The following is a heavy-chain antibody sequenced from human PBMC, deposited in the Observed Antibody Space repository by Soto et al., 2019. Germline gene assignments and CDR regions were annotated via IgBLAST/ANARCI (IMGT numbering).Heavy chain of an antibody. D-gene: IGHD3-3*01. CDR3: ARVPYPPVYDFWSGPNSNHYYYGMDV. J-gene: IGHJ6*02. Sequence: SETLSLTCTVSGGSISSGDYYWSWIRQPPGKGLEWIGYIYYSGSTYYNPSLKSRVTISVDTSKNQFSLKLSSVTAADTAVYYCARVPYPPVYDFWSGPNSNHYYYGMDVWGQGTTVTVSS. CDR1: GGSISSGDYY. CDR2: IYYSGST. V-gene: IGHV4-30-4*01.